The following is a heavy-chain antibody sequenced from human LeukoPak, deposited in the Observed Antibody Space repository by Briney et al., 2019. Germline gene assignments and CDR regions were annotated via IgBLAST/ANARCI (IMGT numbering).Heavy chain of an antibody. V-gene: IGHV3-30*02. CDR2: IRYDGSNK. Sequence: PGGSLRLSCAASGFTFSSYGMHWVRQAPGKGLEWVAFIRYDGSNKYYADSVKGRVTISRDNSKNTLYLQMNSLRAEDTAVYYCAKGYSGYDHFDYWGQGTLVTVSS. J-gene: IGHJ4*02. CDR3: AKGYSGYDHFDY. D-gene: IGHD5-12*01. CDR1: GFTFSSYG.